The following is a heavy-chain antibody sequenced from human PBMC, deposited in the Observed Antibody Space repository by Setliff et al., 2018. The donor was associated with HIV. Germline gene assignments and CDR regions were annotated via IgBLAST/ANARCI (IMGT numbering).Heavy chain of an antibody. D-gene: IGHD3-3*01. J-gene: IGHJ4*02. CDR3: AKAWGSGYPSFESALMFDV. V-gene: IGHV3-23*01. Sequence: GGSLRLSCAASGFTFSSYAMSWVRQAPGKGLEWVSAITGSAGSTYYADSVRGRFTLSRDNSENTLYLQMTSLRAEDTAIYYCAKAWGSGYPSFESALMFDVWGQGTLVTVSS. CDR1: GFTFSSYA. CDR2: ITGSAGST.